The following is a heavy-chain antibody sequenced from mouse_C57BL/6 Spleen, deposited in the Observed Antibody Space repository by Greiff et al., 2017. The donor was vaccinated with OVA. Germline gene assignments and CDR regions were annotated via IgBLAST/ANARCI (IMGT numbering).Heavy chain of an antibody. CDR2: ISYDGSN. Sequence: DVKVEESGPGLVKPSQSLSLTCSVTGYSITSGYYWNWIRQFPGNKLEWMGYISYDGSNNYNPSLKNRISITRDTSKNQFFLKLNSVTTEDTATYYCARVGGNYWYFDVWGTGTTVTVSS. CDR3: ARVGGNYWYFDV. V-gene: IGHV3-6*01. CDR1: GYSITSGYY. J-gene: IGHJ1*03. D-gene: IGHD2-1*01.